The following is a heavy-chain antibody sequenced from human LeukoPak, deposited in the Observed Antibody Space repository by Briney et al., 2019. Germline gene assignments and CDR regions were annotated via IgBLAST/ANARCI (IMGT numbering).Heavy chain of an antibody. V-gene: IGHV4-61*01. D-gene: IGHD1-7*01. J-gene: IGHJ6*03. Sequence: SETLSLTCTVSGGSISSGSYYWSWIRQPPGKGLEWIGYIYYSGSTNYNPSLKSRVTISVDTSKNQFSLKLSSVTAADTAVYYCARGNYGYYYYYYMDVWGKGTTVTVSS. CDR3: ARGNYGYYYYYYMDV. CDR1: GGSISSGSYY. CDR2: IYYSGST.